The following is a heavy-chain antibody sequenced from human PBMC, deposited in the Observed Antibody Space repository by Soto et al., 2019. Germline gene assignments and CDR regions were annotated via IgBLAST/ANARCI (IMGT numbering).Heavy chain of an antibody. J-gene: IGHJ6*02. V-gene: IGHV3-7*01. D-gene: IGHD3-10*01. CDR1: GFTFSSYW. CDR2: VKQDGSAT. CDR3: ARDRGYDAHDYYYNAMDV. Sequence: GGSLRLSCAASGFTFSSYWMSWVRQAPGKGLEWVANVKQDGSATYYVDSVKGRFTISRDNAKNSVFLQMDSLRAEDTAVYYCARDRGYDAHDYYYNAMDVWGQGTTVTVSS.